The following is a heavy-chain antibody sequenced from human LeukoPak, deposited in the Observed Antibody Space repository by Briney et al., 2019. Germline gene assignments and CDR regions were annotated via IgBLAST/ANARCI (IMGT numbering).Heavy chain of an antibody. J-gene: IGHJ3*02. V-gene: IGHV3-53*01. CDR3: ARDSSGYYLPAFDI. Sequence: PGESLRLSCAASGFTVSSNYMSWVRQAPGKGLELVSVIYSGGSTYYADSVKGRFTISRDNSKNTLYLQMNSLRAEDTAVYYCARDSSGYYLPAFDIWGQGTMVTVSS. CDR2: IYSGGST. D-gene: IGHD3-22*01. CDR1: GFTVSSNY.